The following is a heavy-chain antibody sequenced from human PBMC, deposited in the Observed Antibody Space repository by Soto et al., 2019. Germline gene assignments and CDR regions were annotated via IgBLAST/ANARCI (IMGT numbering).Heavy chain of an antibody. CDR3: AGYSSGASYYYYYGMDV. J-gene: IGHJ6*02. V-gene: IGHV4-4*02. D-gene: IGHD6-19*01. CDR1: GHSITSYKW. Sequence: SATLSLTCAFPGHSITSYKWWSRIRQPPGKGLQWIGEIYHSGSSKYNPSLKSRVIISVDKSKNQFSLKLSSVTTADTAVYYCAGYSSGASYYYYYGMDVWGQGTTVT. CDR2: IYHSGSS.